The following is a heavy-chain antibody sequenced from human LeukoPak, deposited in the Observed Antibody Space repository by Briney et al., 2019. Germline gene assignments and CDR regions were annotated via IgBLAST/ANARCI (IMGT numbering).Heavy chain of an antibody. J-gene: IGHJ4*02. CDR2: INHSGST. CDR1: GGSFSGYY. CDR3: ARGRFSSGWYISPRYYFDY. V-gene: IGHV4-34*01. Sequence: SETLSLTCAVYGGSFSGYYWSWIRQPPGKGLEWIEEINHSGSTNYNPSLKSRVTISVDTSENQFSLKLSSVTAADTAVYYCARGRFSSGWYISPRYYFDYWGQGTLVTVSS. D-gene: IGHD6-19*01.